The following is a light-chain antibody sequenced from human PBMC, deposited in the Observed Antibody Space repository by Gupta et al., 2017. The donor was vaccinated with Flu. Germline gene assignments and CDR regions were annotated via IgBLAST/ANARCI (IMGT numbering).Light chain of an antibody. Sequence: TISCTGTTSDVGGYNSVAWYQQSPGTAPKLMMVDGRNRPSGISNRFSCATSCNTASPITYXLXAEDEAXDYCSSSKTGSTLVVVFGGGTKLTVL. J-gene: IGLJ2*01. CDR2: DGR. CDR3: SSSKTGSTLVVV. CDR1: TSDVGGYNS. V-gene: IGLV2-14*04.